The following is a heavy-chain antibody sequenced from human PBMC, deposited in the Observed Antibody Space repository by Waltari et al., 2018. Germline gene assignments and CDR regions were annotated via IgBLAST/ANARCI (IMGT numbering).Heavy chain of an antibody. Sequence: DVQPVESGGGLVQPGGSRGLSCVVSGLRTDWMDWVRQAPGKGLEWVANINEDGREKYYLDSVKGRFTISRDNTKKLVYLQMNTLRAEDTATYYCSKRLEIWGRGTMVAVS. CDR1: GLRTDW. CDR3: SKRLEI. J-gene: IGHJ3*02. CDR2: INEDGREK. V-gene: IGHV3-7*01.